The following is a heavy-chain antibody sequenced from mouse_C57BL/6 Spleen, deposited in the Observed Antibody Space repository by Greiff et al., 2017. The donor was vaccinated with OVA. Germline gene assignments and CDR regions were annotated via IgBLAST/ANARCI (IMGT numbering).Heavy chain of an antibody. V-gene: IGHV1-54*01. CDR3: ARGDGSSRPYYFDY. CDR1: GYAFTNYL. CDR2: INPGSGGT. Sequence: VQLQQSGAELVRPGTSVKVSCKASGYAFTNYLIEWVKQRPGQGLEWIGVINPGSGGTNYNEKFKGKATLTADKSSSTAYMQLSSLTSEDSAVYFCARGDGSSRPYYFDYWGQGTTLTVSS. J-gene: IGHJ2*01. D-gene: IGHD1-1*01.